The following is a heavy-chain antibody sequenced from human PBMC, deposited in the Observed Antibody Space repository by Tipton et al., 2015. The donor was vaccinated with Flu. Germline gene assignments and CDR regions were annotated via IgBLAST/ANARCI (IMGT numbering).Heavy chain of an antibody. CDR2: TFHSGNT. CDR1: GDSIRSSNYY. V-gene: IGHV4-39*07. CDR3: ARDRSY. J-gene: IGHJ4*02. Sequence: GLVKPSETLSLTCGVSGDSIRSSNYYWGWIRQPPGKGLEWIGNTFHSGNTYLNPSLKSRVTISIDTSKNQFSLKLSSVTAADTAVYYCARDRSYWGQGTLVTVSS.